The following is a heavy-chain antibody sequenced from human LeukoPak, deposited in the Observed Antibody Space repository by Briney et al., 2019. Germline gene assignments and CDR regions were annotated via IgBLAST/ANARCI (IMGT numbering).Heavy chain of an antibody. V-gene: IGHV4-59*01. CDR2: IHNSGSS. J-gene: IGHJ4*02. CDR1: GGSIRSYD. CDR3: ARVNYQLLWDY. D-gene: IGHD2-2*01. Sequence: PSEALSLTCTVSGGSIRSYDWSWIRQSPGRGLEWIGNIHNSGSSNYNPSFKSRVTLSLDTSKNQISLKLSSVTAADTAVYYCARVNYQLLWDYWGQGTLVTVSS.